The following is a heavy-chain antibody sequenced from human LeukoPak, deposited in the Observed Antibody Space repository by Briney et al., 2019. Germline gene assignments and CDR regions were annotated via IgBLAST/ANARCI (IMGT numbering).Heavy chain of an antibody. CDR3: AKAVSGYSSGWTFDY. CDR2: ISGSGGST. CDR1: GFNVISNY. D-gene: IGHD6-19*01. V-gene: IGHV3-23*01. J-gene: IGHJ4*02. Sequence: PGGSLRLSCATSGFNVISNYMSWVRQAPGKGLEWVSAISGSGGSTYYADSVKGRFTISRDNSKNTLYLQMNSLRAEDTAVYYCAKAVSGYSSGWTFDYWGQGTLVTVSS.